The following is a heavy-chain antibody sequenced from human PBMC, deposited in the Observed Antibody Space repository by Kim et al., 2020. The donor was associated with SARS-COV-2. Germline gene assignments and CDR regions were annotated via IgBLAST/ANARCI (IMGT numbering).Heavy chain of an antibody. J-gene: IGHJ4*02. CDR2: FDPEDGET. CDR1: GYTLTELS. D-gene: IGHD3-10*01. CDR3: ATDVSGSGSYYAMVY. V-gene: IGHV1-24*01. Sequence: ASVKVSCKVSGYTLTELSMHWVRQAPGKGLEWMGGFDPEDGETIYAQKFQGRVTMTEDTSTDTAYMELSSLRSEDTAVYYCATDVSGSGSYYAMVYWGQGTLVTVSS.